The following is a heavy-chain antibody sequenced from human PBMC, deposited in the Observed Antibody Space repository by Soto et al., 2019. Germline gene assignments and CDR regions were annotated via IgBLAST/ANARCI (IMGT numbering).Heavy chain of an antibody. J-gene: IGHJ6*02. CDR3: ARDEIFGVVIRYYYYGMDV. D-gene: IGHD3-3*01. CDR1: GDSVSSNSAA. V-gene: IGHV6-1*01. CDR2: TYYRSKWYN. Sequence: PSQTLSLPCAISGDSVSSNSAAWNWIRQSPSRGLEWLGRTYYRSKWYNDYAVSVKSRITINPDTSKNQFSLQLNSVTPEDTAVYYCARDEIFGVVIRYYYYGMDVWGQGTTVTVSS.